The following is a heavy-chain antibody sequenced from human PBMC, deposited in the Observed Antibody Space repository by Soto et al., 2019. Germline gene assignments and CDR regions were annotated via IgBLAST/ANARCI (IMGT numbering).Heavy chain of an antibody. V-gene: IGHV1-18*01. Sequence: GASVKVSCKASGYTFTSYGISWVRQAPGQGLEWMGWISAYNGNTNYAQKLQGRVTMTTDTSTSTAYMELRSLRSDDTAVYYCARGLQQQLVPAPHWFDPWGQGTLVTVSS. CDR3: ARGLQQQLVPAPHWFDP. D-gene: IGHD6-13*01. CDR1: GYTFTSYG. CDR2: ISAYNGNT. J-gene: IGHJ5*02.